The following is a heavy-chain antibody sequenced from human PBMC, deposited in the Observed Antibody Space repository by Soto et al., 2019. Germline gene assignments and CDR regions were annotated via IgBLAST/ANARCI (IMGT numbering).Heavy chain of an antibody. CDR3: ARDRLTGEQLVLSGWFDP. CDR2: ISSSSSYI. J-gene: IGHJ5*02. D-gene: IGHD6-13*01. CDR1: GFTFSNAW. Sequence: GGSLRLSCAASGFTFSNAWINWVRQAPGKGLEWVSSISSSSSYIYYADSVKGRFTISRDNAKNSLYLQMNSLRAEDTAVYYCARDRLTGEQLVLSGWFDPWGQGTLVTVSS. V-gene: IGHV3-21*01.